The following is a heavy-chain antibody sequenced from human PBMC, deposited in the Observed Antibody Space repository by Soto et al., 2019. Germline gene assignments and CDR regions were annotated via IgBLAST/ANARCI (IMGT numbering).Heavy chain of an antibody. Sequence: GGSLRLSCAGSGFTFSDYFITWIRQAPGKGLEWISYINNDATYRKYADSVKGRFTVSRDNAKNSVFLQMNSLRPEDTALYYRGKGDTIFGVVDDWGPGTLVTVSS. J-gene: IGHJ4*02. CDR1: GFTFSDYF. D-gene: IGHD3-3*01. V-gene: IGHV3-11*06. CDR2: INNDATYR. CDR3: GKGDTIFGVVDD.